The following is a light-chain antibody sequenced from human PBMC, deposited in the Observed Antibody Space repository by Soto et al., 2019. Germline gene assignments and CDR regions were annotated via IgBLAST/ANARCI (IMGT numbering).Light chain of an antibody. J-gene: IGLJ2*01. CDR1: SSNLGADYD. V-gene: IGLV1-40*01. CDR3: QSYDNSLTSAI. Sequence: QSLLTQPHSVSGTPGQWISISGTGTSSNLGADYDVHWYQQLPGTAPRLLIFGNRVRPSGVPDRFSGSKSGTSASLAITGLQAEDQAVYYCQSYDNSLTSAIFGAGTKLTVL. CDR2: GNR.